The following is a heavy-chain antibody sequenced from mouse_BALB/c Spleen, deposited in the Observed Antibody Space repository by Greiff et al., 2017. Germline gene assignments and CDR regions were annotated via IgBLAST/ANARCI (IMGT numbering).Heavy chain of an antibody. V-gene: IGHV1S81*02. CDR3: ARGEVRRNFDV. D-gene: IGHD2-14*01. J-gene: IGHJ1*01. Sequence: VQLQQPGAELVKPGASVKLSCKASGYTFTSYWMHWVKQRPGQGLEWIGEINPSNGRTNYNEKFKSKATLTVDKSSSTAYMQLSSLTSEDSAVYYCARGEVRRNFDVWGAGTTVTVSS. CDR1: GYTFTSYW. CDR2: INPSNGRT.